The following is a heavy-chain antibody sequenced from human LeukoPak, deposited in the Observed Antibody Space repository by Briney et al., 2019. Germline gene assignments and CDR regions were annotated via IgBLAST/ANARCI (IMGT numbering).Heavy chain of an antibody. CDR1: GFTVSSNY. CDR2: IYSGGST. Sequence: GGSLRLSCAASGFTVSSNYMSWVRQAPGKGLEWVSVIYSGGSTYYADSVKGRFTISRDNSKNTLYLQMNSLRAEVTAVYYCARVPRSSGWTYFDYWGQGTLVTVSS. J-gene: IGHJ4*02. D-gene: IGHD6-19*01. V-gene: IGHV3-66*01. CDR3: ARVPRSSGWTYFDY.